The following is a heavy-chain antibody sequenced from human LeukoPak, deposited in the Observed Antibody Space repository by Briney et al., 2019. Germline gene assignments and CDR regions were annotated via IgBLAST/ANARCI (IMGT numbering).Heavy chain of an antibody. CDR1: GFMFSSNT. D-gene: IGHD2/OR15-2a*01. CDR3: ATGGRRYYAD. J-gene: IGHJ4*02. CDR2: IKEDGSEK. Sequence: GGSLRLSCVVSGFMFSSNTTTWVRQAPGKGLEWVANIKEDGSEKHYVDSVKGRSTISRDNAKNSLYLQMNSLRAEDTAVYYRATGGRRYYADWGQGTLVTVSS. V-gene: IGHV3-7*01.